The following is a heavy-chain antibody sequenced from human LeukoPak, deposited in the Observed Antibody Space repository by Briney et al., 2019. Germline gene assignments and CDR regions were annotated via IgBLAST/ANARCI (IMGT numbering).Heavy chain of an antibody. D-gene: IGHD3-22*01. CDR1: GFTVSSNY. CDR3: TRVDSSGYYDY. V-gene: IGHV3-53*01. CDR2: IYSGGSI. Sequence: PGGSLRLSCAASGFTVSSNYMSWVRQAPGKGLGWVSGIYSGGSIYYADSVKGRFTISRDNSKNTLYLQMNSLRAEDTAVYYCTRVDSSGYYDYWGQGTLVTVSS. J-gene: IGHJ4*02.